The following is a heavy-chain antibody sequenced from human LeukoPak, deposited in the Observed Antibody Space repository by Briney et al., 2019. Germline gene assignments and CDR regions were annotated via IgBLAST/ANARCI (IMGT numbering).Heavy chain of an antibody. D-gene: IGHD6-13*01. CDR3: AKGAAAGKVDWFDP. J-gene: IGHJ5*02. Sequence: GGSLRLSCEASGLSFTNYAMMWVRQAPGKGLQWISTLTGYGGAYYADSGEGRFIIPRDISKNTMFLQMYSLRAEDTAVYYCAKGAAAGKVDWFDPWGQGTLVTVSS. V-gene: IGHV3-23*01. CDR1: GLSFTNYA. CDR2: LTGYGGA.